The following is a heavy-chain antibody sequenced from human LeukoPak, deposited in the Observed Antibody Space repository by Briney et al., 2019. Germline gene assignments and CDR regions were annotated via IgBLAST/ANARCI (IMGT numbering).Heavy chain of an antibody. J-gene: IGHJ6*03. V-gene: IGHV5-51*01. Sequence: GESLKISCRGSGYSFTSYWIGWVRQMPGEGLEWMGIIYPGDSDTRYSPSFQGQVTISADKSISTAYLQWSSLKASDTAMYYCARHGPVSRYYYYYMDVWGKGTTVTVSS. CDR3: ARHGPVSRYYYYYMDV. CDR1: GYSFTSYW. CDR2: IYPGDSDT.